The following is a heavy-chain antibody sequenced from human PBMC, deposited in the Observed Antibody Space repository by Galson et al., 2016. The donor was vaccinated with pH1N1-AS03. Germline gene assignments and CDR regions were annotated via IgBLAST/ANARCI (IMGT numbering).Heavy chain of an antibody. Sequence: SLRLSCAASGFNFRSAWMSWVRQAPGKGLEWVGRIKDTLDGRTTDYAAPVKGRFTISRDDSNNTLYLEMNSLKTEDTAVYYCTKTQTFSFGLGLDPWGQGTLVTASS. J-gene: IGHJ5*02. V-gene: IGHV3-15*01. CDR1: GFNFRSAW. CDR3: TKTQTFSFGLGLDP. CDR2: IKDTLDGRTT. D-gene: IGHD3-3*02.